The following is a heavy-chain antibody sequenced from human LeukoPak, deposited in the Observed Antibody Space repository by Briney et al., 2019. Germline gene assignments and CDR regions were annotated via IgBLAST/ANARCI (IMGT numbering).Heavy chain of an antibody. CDR1: GFTFSSYA. Sequence: GGSLRLSCAASGFTFSSYAMSWVRQAPGKGLEWVSAISGSGGSTYYADSVRGRFTISRDNSKNTLYLQMNSLRAEDTAVYYCAKGGVKDYDSSGYYLVVLYYFDYWGQGTLVTVSS. CDR3: AKGGVKDYDSSGYYLVVLYYFDY. D-gene: IGHD3-22*01. V-gene: IGHV3-23*01. CDR2: ISGSGGST. J-gene: IGHJ4*02.